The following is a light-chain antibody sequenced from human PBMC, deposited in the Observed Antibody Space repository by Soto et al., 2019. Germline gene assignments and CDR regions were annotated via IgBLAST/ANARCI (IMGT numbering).Light chain of an antibody. CDR1: QSVDIS. V-gene: IGKV3-11*01. CDR3: HQRQSWPRT. Sequence: EIVLTQSPATLSLSPGERVILSCRASQSVDISLAWYQQKPGQAPRLLIYQTSIRAAGIPARFSASGSGTDFTLTISDVQPEDFALYYCHQRQSWPRTFGQGTKVDIK. CDR2: QTS. J-gene: IGKJ1*01.